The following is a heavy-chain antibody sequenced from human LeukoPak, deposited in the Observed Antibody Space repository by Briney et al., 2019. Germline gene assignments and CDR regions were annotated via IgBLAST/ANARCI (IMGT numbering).Heavy chain of an antibody. CDR3: ARDHEDVYGSGSYKL. D-gene: IGHD3-10*01. CDR1: GYPFISYG. Sequence: ASVKVSCKAAGYPFISYGISWVRQAPGQGLEWMGWISAYNGKTEFAQRFQDRVTMTTDTSTTTAYMELRSLRSDDTAIYYCARDHEDVYGSGSYKLWGQGTLVTVSS. J-gene: IGHJ4*02. V-gene: IGHV1-18*01. CDR2: ISAYNGKT.